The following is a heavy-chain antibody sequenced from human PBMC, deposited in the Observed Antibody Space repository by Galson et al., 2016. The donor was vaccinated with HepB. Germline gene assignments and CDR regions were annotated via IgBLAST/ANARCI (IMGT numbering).Heavy chain of an antibody. V-gene: IGHV5-51*01. D-gene: IGHD2-21*02. CDR3: ARGAGLRNWVDP. CDR1: GYSFNSYW. CDR2: IYPGDSDT. J-gene: IGHJ5*02. Sequence: QSGAEVKKPGESLRISCKVSGYSFNSYWIGWVRQMPGKGLEWMGIIYPGDSDTRYSPSSQGQVTISVDKSISTAYLQRSSLKASDTAIYYCARGAGLRNWVDPWGQGTLVIVSS.